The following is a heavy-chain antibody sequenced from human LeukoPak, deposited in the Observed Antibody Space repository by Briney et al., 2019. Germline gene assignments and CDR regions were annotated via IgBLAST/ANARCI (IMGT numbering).Heavy chain of an antibody. CDR1: GFIFNSYW. Sequence: PGGSLRLSCAASGFIFNSYWMSWVRQAPGKGLEWVSHITASGTAMFYADSVKGRFTISRDNAKNSLYLQMNSLRDEDTAVYYCASSGSYRFDYWGQGTLVTVSS. V-gene: IGHV3-48*02. D-gene: IGHD1-26*01. CDR3: ASSGSYRFDY. J-gene: IGHJ4*02. CDR2: ITASGTAM.